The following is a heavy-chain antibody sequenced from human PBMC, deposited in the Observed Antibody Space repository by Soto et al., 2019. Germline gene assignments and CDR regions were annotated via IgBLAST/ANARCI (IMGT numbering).Heavy chain of an antibody. CDR2: IYYSGST. D-gene: IGHD2-2*01. CDR3: ARENYADAFDI. J-gene: IGHJ3*02. Sequence: SETLSLTCTVSGGSISSYYWSWIRQPPGKGLEWIGYIYYSGSTNYNPSLKSRVTISVDTSKNQFSLKLSSVTAADTAVHYCARENYADAFDIWGQGTMVTVSS. CDR1: GGSISSYY. V-gene: IGHV4-59*01.